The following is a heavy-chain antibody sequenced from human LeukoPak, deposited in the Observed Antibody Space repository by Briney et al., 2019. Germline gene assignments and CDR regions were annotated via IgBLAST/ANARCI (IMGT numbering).Heavy chain of an antibody. J-gene: IGHJ5*02. D-gene: IGHD3-3*01. CDR1: GESFSGYY. CDR3: ARLPLASGRDFWSGYSGSGSLP. CDR2: INHSGRT. Sequence: SETLSLTCTVYGESFSGYYWSSIRQSPGKGLEWIGEINHSGRTNYNPSLKSRVTISLDTSKKQYSLNLISVTAADTAVYYCARLPLASGRDFWSGYSGSGSLPWGQGTLVTVPS. V-gene: IGHV4-34*01.